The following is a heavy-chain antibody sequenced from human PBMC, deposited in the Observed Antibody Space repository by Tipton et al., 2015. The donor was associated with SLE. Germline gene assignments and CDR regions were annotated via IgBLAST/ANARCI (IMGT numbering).Heavy chain of an antibody. CDR3: ARGSQTPLDY. V-gene: IGHV4-34*01. Sequence: TLSLTCAVYGGSFSGNYWIWIRQPPGKGLEWIGEINHSGSANYNPSLKSRVTISVDTSKNQFSLQLSSATAADTAVYYCARGSQTPLDYWGQGTLVSVSS. J-gene: IGHJ4*02. CDR2: INHSGSA. CDR1: GGSFSGNY.